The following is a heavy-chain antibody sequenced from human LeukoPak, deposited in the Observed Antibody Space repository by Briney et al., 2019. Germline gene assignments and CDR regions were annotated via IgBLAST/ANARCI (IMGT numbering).Heavy chain of an antibody. CDR2: INWNGGST. J-gene: IGHJ4*02. V-gene: IGHV3-20*04. Sequence: PGGSLRLSCAASGFTFSSYSMNWVRQAPGKGLEWVSGINWNGGSTGYADSVKGRFTISRDNANNSLYLQMNSLRAEDTALYYCARDVSSGWYSDYWGQGTLVTVSS. CDR3: ARDVSSGWYSDY. D-gene: IGHD6-19*01. CDR1: GFTFSSYS.